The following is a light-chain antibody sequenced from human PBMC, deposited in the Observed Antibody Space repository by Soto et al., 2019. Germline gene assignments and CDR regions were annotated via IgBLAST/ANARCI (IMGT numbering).Light chain of an antibody. Sequence: DIQMTQSPSTLSASVGDRVTLTCRASQSVSDWLAWYQQKPGKAPKLLIYKASNLESGVPSRFSGSGSGTEFTLTISSLQPDYSATYYCQQYNTFSPYTFGQGTKLEIK. CDR3: QQYNTFSPYT. CDR2: KAS. J-gene: IGKJ2*01. CDR1: QSVSDW. V-gene: IGKV1-5*03.